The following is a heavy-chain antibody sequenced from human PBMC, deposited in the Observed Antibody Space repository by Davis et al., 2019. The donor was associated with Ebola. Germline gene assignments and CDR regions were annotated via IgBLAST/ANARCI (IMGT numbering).Heavy chain of an antibody. Sequence: GESLKISCKASGYSFNTYWIVWVRQMPGKGLEYMGMISPGDSHTKYNPSFQGHVIMSADKSTRTAYLQWNSLKASDSAIYYCARPGDPYYYYGLAVWGPGTTVTVSS. J-gene: IGHJ6*02. V-gene: IGHV5-51*01. CDR1: GYSFNTYW. CDR3: ARPGDPYYYYGLAV. CDR2: ISPGDSHT. D-gene: IGHD2-21*02.